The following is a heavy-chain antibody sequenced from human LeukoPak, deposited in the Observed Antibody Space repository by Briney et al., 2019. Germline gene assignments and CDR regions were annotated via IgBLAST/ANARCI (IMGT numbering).Heavy chain of an antibody. CDR2: ISGSGGST. V-gene: IGHV3-23*01. Sequence: SGGSLRLSCAASGLTFSSHAMTWVRQAPGKGLEWVSGISGSGGSTYYADSVKGRFTISRDNSKNTLYLQMNSLRAEDTAVYYCAHGRGIQLGGYFDYWGRGTLVTVSS. CDR1: GLTFSSHA. J-gene: IGHJ4*02. CDR3: AHGRGIQLGGYFDY. D-gene: IGHD5-18*01.